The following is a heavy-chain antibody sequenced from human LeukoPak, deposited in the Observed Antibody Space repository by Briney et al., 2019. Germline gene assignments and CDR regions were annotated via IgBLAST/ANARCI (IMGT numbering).Heavy chain of an antibody. J-gene: IGHJ4*02. CDR3: ARDPVHSDGLGY. D-gene: IGHD1-1*01. CDR2: IYYSGST. Sequence: SETLSLTCTVFGGSISSGGYYWSWIRQHPGKGLEWIGYIYYSGSTYYNPSLKSRVTISVDTSKNQFSLKLSSVTAADTAVYYCARDPVHSDGLGYWGQGTLVTVSS. CDR1: GGSISSGGYY. V-gene: IGHV4-31*03.